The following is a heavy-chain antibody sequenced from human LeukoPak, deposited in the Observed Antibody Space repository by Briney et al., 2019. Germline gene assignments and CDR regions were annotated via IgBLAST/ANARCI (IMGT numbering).Heavy chain of an antibody. CDR1: GDSVSSINGA. Sequence: SQTLSLTCAISGDSVSSINGAWNWVRQSPSRGLEWLGRTYYRSKWCYDYASSIQGRISINPDASKNQFSLLLHSVTPEDTAVYYCARDVATSGWYTFDYWGQGSLVTVSS. V-gene: IGHV6-1*01. D-gene: IGHD6-19*01. CDR2: TYYRSKWCY. J-gene: IGHJ4*02. CDR3: ARDVATSGWYTFDY.